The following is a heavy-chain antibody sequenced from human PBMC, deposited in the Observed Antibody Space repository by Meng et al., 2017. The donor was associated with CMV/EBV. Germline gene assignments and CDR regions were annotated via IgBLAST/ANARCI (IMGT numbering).Heavy chain of an antibody. D-gene: IGHD2-2*01. Sequence: ASVKVSCKASGYTFTSYGISWVRQAPGQGLEWMGWMNPNSGNTGYAQKFQGRVTMTRNTSISTAYTELSSLRSEDTAVYYCARGRVSDCSSASCYRGAHYYYYGMDVWGQGTTVTVSS. CDR3: ARGRVSDCSSASCYRGAHYYYYGMDV. J-gene: IGHJ6*02. CDR2: MNPNSGNT. CDR1: GYTFTSYG. V-gene: IGHV1-8*02.